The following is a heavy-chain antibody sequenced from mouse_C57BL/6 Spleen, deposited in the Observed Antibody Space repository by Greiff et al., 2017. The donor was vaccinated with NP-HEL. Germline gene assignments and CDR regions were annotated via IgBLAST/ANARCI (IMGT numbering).Heavy chain of an antibody. CDR2: IDPETGGT. J-gene: IGHJ4*01. Sequence: VKLMESGAELVRPGASVTLSCKASGYTFTDYEMHWVKQTPVHGLEWIGAIDPETGGTAYNQKFKGKAILTADKSSSTAYMELRSLTSEDSAVYYCTRPSDYDAMDYWGQGTSVTVSS. CDR1: GYTFTDYE. CDR3: TRPSDYDAMDY. V-gene: IGHV1-15*01.